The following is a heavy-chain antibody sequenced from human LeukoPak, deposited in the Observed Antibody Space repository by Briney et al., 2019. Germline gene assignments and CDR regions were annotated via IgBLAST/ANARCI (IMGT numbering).Heavy chain of an antibody. D-gene: IGHD2-15*01. J-gene: IGHJ3*02. CDR2: ISGSGGSI. CDR1: GFTFSSYA. CDR3: AKRDRIFDAFDI. Sequence: PGGSLRLSCAASGFTFSSYAMSWVRQAPGKGLEWVSAISGSGGSIYYADSVKGRFTISRDNSKNTLYLQMNSLRAEDTAVYYCAKRDRIFDAFDIWGQGTMVTVSS. V-gene: IGHV3-23*01.